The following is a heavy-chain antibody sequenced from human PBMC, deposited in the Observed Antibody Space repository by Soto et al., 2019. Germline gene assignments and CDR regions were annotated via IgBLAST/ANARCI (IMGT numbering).Heavy chain of an antibody. CDR1: AASFSKYY. D-gene: IGHD3-16*01. J-gene: IGHJ4*02. V-gene: IGHV4-59*01. CDR3: ESLAFGGIVMVH. Sequence: SETLSLTCTVSAASFSKYYWTWIRQPPGKGLEWIGYIYFNGNTKYNPSLEGRLTISIDTSKEEFSLKLTSVTAAEAAVYYCESLAFGGIVMVHWGQGTLVTVSS. CDR2: IYFNGNT.